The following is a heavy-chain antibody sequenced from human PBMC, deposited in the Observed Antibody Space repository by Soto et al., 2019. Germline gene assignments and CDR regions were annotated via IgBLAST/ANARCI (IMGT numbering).Heavy chain of an antibody. CDR1: GYTFTSYG. D-gene: IGHD2-21*02. CDR2: ISAYNGNT. CDR3: ASLNCGGDCYLYYYYGMDV. Sequence: GASVKVSCKASGYTFTSYGISWVRQAPGQGLEWMGWISAYNGNTNYAQKLQGRVTMTTDTSTSTAYMELRSLRSDDTAVYYCASLNCGGDCYLYYYYGMDVWGQGTTVTVSS. V-gene: IGHV1-18*04. J-gene: IGHJ6*02.